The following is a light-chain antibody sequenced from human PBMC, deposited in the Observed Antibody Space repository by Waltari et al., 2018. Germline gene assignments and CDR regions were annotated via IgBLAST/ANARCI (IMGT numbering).Light chain of an antibody. Sequence: DIQMTQSPYSLSASVGDRVTITCRASQTISSYLSWYQQKPGKAPNLLIYAASSLQSWFPSRFSGSGSGTDFTLTISSLQPEDFATYYCQQSYNTPRTFGQGTKVEVK. CDR2: AAS. V-gene: IGKV1-39*01. CDR1: QTISSY. J-gene: IGKJ1*01. CDR3: QQSYNTPRT.